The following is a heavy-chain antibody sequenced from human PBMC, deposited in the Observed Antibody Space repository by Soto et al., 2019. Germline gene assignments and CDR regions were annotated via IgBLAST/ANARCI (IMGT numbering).Heavy chain of an antibody. J-gene: IGHJ4*02. CDR1: GGSISSGGYY. CDR3: ARVGGGILGYCSSTSCYAPHLYFDY. D-gene: IGHD2-2*01. Sequence: PSETLSLTCTVSGGSISSGGYYWSWIRQHPGKGLEWIGYIYYSGSTYYNPSLKSRVTISVDTSKNQFSLKLSSVTAADTAVYYCARVGGGILGYCSSTSCYAPHLYFDYWGQGTLVTVSS. V-gene: IGHV4-31*03. CDR2: IYYSGST.